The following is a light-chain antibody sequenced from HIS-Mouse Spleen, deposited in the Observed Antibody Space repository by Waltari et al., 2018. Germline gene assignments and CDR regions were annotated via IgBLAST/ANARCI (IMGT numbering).Light chain of an antibody. J-gene: IGKJ5*01. V-gene: IGKV1-13*02. CDR2: EAS. CDR1: QGISSA. Sequence: AIQLPQSPSSLSASVRDRLPIPCRASQGISSALAWYQQKPGKAPKLLIYEASSFASGVPSRFSGSGSGTDFTLTISSLQPEDFATYYWQQFNSYPITFGQGTRLEIK. CDR3: QQFNSYPIT.